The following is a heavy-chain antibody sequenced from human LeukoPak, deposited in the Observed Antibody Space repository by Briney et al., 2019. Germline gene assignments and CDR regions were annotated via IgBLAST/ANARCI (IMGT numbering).Heavy chain of an antibody. V-gene: IGHV1-2*02. CDR3: ARGLLVELGAFDI. CDR2: INPNSGGT. J-gene: IGHJ3*02. CDR1: GYTFTGYY. Sequence: ASVKVSCKASGYTFTGYYMHWVRQAPGQGLEWMGWINPNSGGTNYAQKFQGRVTITRDTSISTAYMELSRLRSDDTAVYYCARGLLVELGAFDIWGQGTMVTVSS. D-gene: IGHD2-21*02.